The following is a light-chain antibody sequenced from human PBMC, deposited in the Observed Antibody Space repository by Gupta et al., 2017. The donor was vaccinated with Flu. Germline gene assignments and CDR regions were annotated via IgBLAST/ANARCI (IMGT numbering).Light chain of an antibody. V-gene: IGKV4-1*01. CDR1: QSVLYSSNNKNY. CDR3: HQYYNTPPT. J-gene: IGKJ1*01. Sequence: SWGERATINFKSSQSVLYSSNNKNYLAWYQHKPGQPPRLLIYWASTRESGVPDRFRGSRSGTDFTLTISSLQAEDVAVYYCHQYYNTPPTFGQGTKVEIK. CDR2: WAS.